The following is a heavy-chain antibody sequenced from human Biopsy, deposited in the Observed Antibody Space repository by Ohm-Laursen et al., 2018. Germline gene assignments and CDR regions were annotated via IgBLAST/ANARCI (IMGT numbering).Heavy chain of an antibody. CDR3: SKRDLSGTSPV. CDR2: IYYGGTT. CDR1: GGPFGINSQY. Sequence: GTLSLTCTVSGGPFGINSQYWIWIRQPPGKGLEWIASIYYGGTTHYNASLQGRVTISVDQPKNQFSLRLTSVTAADTAVYYCSKRDLSGTSPVWGQGTTVTVSS. J-gene: IGHJ6*02. V-gene: IGHV4-39*01. D-gene: IGHD1-26*01.